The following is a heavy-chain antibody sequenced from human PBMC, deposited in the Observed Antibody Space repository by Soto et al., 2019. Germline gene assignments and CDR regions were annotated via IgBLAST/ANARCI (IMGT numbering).Heavy chain of an antibody. Sequence: QVQLVESGGGVVQPGRSLRLSCAASGFTFSACGMHWVRQSPGKGLERVAVVSSDGGTCYYADSVKGRFTISRDNSKNTLKRQMNSLRAEETAGYYSPQEVGTATTAITTWHFVLRGRGTLFTVAS. CDR2: VSSDGGTC. D-gene: IGHD3-22*01. CDR1: GFTFSACG. CDR3: PQEVGTATTAITTWHFVL. V-gene: IGHV3-30*18. J-gene: IGHJ2*01.